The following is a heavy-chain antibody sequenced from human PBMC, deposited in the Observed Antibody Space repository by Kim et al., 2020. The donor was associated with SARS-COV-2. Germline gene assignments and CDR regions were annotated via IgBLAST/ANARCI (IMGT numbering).Heavy chain of an antibody. CDR1: GFTFSSYA. CDR3: AKGEXNNWSFFDY. V-gene: IGHV3-23*01. D-gene: IGHD1-1*01. J-gene: IGHJ4*02. Sequence: GGSLRLSCAASGFTFSSYAMSWVRQAPGKGPEWVSLVSGSGGSTYHADSVKGRFAISRDNSKKTLXLQMNSLRAEDTALYYCAKGEXNNWSFFDYWGQGTXVTVSS. CDR2: VSGSGGST.